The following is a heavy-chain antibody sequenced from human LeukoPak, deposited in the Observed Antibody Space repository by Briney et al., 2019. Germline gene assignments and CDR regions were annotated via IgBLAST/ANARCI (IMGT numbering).Heavy chain of an antibody. CDR2: VYYSGAT. D-gene: IGHD6-19*01. Sequence: SETLSLTSTVSGGSISASYWSWIRHPPGEDLERIGYVYYSGATNYNPSLKSRVTISLETSKNQFSLRLSSVTAADTAVYYCARRVAVTGIYCFDLWGQGTPVTVSS. J-gene: IGHJ4*02. CDR1: GGSISASY. CDR3: ARRVAVTGIYCFDL. V-gene: IGHV4-59*08.